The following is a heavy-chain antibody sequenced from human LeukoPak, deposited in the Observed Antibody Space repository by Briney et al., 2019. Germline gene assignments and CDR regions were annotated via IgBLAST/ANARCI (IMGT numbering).Heavy chain of an antibody. Sequence: SETLSLTCTVSGGSISSSTSYWGWIRQPPGKGLEWIGSIYYSGSTYYNPSLKSRVTISVDTSKNQFSLKLSSVTAADTAVYYCARDRALSGYDLGSVNYWGQGTLVTVSS. J-gene: IGHJ4*02. D-gene: IGHD5-12*01. CDR2: IYYSGST. CDR1: GGSISSSTSY. CDR3: ARDRALSGYDLGSVNY. V-gene: IGHV4-39*07.